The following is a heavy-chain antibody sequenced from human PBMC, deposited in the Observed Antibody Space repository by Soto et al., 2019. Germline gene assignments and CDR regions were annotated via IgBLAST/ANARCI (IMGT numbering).Heavy chain of an antibody. V-gene: IGHV4-59*01. D-gene: IGHD2-21*02. CDR2: MYNTGTT. Sequence: QVQLQESGPGLVKPSETLSLTCTVSGGSISRYYWSWIRQPPGKGLEWIGYMYNTGTTLHNPSLKSRVTISVETSLIQFSLKLNSVTAADTAVYYCARELWGYCGTDFYPLDVWGQGTTVTVSS. CDR3: ARELWGYCGTDFYPLDV. CDR1: GGSISRYY. J-gene: IGHJ6*02.